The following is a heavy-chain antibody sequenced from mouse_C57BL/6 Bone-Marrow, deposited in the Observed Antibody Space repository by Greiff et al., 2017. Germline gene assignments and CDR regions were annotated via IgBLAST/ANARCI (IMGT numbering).Heavy chain of an antibody. CDR1: GFSLTSYA. CDR3: ARNAGSYAMDY. J-gene: IGHJ4*01. Sequence: QVQLKQSGPGLVAPSQSLSITCTVSGFSLTSYAISCVRQPPGKGLVCLGVIWTGGGTNYNSALKSRLSISKDNSKSQVFLKMNSLQTDDTARYYCARNAGSYAMDYWGQGTSVTVSS. V-gene: IGHV2-9-1*01. CDR2: IWTGGGT.